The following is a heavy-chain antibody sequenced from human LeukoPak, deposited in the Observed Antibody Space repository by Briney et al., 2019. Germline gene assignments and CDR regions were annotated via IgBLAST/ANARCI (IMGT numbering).Heavy chain of an antibody. CDR2: IYSSGST. V-gene: IGHV4-4*07. CDR3: ARFLVAVDAFDI. J-gene: IGHJ3*02. Sequence: SETLSLTCTVSGGSISGYYWSWIRQPAGKGLEWIGRIYSSGSTNYNPSLKSRITMSVDTSKNQFSLKLSSVTAADTALYYCARFLVAVDAFDIWGQGTMVTVSS. D-gene: IGHD2-8*02. CDR1: GGSISGYY.